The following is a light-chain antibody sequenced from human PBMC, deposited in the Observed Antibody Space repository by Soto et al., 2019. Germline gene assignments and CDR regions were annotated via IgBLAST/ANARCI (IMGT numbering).Light chain of an antibody. Sequence: DLVMTPSPLSLHVTPGVPASISCRSSQSILHSNGYNYLDWYLQKPGQSLQLLMYLGSNRASRVPDRIGGSGTGTDITLKISRVEAWDIGVYYCRLALQTPPSFVQGTKVEIK. CDR3: RLALQTPPS. CDR1: QSILHSNGYNY. CDR2: LGS. J-gene: IGKJ1*01. V-gene: IGKV2-28*01.